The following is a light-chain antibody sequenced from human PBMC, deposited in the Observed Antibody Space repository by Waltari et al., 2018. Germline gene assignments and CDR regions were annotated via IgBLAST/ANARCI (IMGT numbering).Light chain of an antibody. Sequence: QSALTQPASVSGSPGQSIIISCTGTTSGVWTYNLVSWYQQHPGKAPKLIIFEGTKRPSGVSNRFFASKSGNTASLTISGLQADDEADYHCCSYVSNTYVFGTGTKVTVL. CDR3: CSYVSNTYV. V-gene: IGLV2-23*01. J-gene: IGLJ1*01. CDR2: EGT. CDR1: TSGVWTYNL.